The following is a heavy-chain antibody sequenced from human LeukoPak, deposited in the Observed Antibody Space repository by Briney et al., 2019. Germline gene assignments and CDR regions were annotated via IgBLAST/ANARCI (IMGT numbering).Heavy chain of an antibody. CDR3: ARHDYGDLNYFDY. CDR2: IYSGGST. J-gene: IGHJ4*02. Sequence: PGGSLRLSCAASGFTVSNNYMSWVRQAPGKGLEWVSVIYSGGSTYYADSVKGRFTISRDNSKNTLYLQMNSLRAEDTAVYYCARHDYGDLNYFDYWGQGTLVTVSS. CDR1: GFTVSNNY. V-gene: IGHV3-66*02. D-gene: IGHD4-17*01.